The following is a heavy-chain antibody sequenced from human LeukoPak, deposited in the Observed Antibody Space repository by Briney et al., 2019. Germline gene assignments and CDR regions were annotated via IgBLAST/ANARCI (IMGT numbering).Heavy chain of an antibody. CDR3: ATVDSSSWYGAPIDY. D-gene: IGHD6-13*01. Sequence: PSETLSLTCTVSGGSISSYYWSWIRQPPGKGLEWIGYIYYSGSTNYNPSLKSRVTISVDTSKNQFSLKLSSVTAADTAVYYCATVDSSSWYGAPIDYWGQGTLVTVSS. J-gene: IGHJ4*02. V-gene: IGHV4-59*08. CDR1: GGSISSYY. CDR2: IYYSGST.